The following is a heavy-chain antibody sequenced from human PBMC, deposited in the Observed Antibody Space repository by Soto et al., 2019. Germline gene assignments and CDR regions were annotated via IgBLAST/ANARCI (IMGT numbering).Heavy chain of an antibody. CDR3: ARLARTYYYDSSGYYYGGPADY. Sequence: EVQLVESGGGLVQPGGSLRLSCAASGFTFSSYWMSWVRQAPGKGLEWVANIKQDGSEKYYVDSVKGRFTISRDNAKNSMYLQMNSLRAEDTAVYYCARLARTYYYDSSGYYYGGPADYWGQGTLVTVSS. CDR1: GFTFSSYW. V-gene: IGHV3-7*01. CDR2: IKQDGSEK. D-gene: IGHD3-22*01. J-gene: IGHJ4*02.